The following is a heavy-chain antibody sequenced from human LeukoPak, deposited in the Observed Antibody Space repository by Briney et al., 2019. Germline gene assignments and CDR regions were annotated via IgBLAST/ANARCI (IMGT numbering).Heavy chain of an antibody. J-gene: IGHJ3*02. D-gene: IGHD5-18*01. CDR1: GGSISSGTYY. Sequence: PSETLSLTCTVSGGSISSGTYYWGWVRQPPGKGLEWIGSIYYSGSTSYNPSLKSRVTISVDTSKNQFSLKLDSVTAADTAVYYCARQPGSTAAFDIWGQGTTVTVSA. CDR3: ARQPGSTAAFDI. CDR2: IYYSGST. V-gene: IGHV4-39*01.